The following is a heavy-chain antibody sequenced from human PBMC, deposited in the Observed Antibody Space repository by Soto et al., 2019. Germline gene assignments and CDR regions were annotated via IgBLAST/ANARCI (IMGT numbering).Heavy chain of an antibody. D-gene: IGHD6-25*01. V-gene: IGHV1-8*01. CDR1: GYTFTSYD. CDR3: ARKRRDSSGWYNWFDP. J-gene: IGHJ5*02. CDR2: MNPNSGNT. Sequence: ASVKVSCKASGYTFTSYDINWVRQATGQGLEWMGWMNPNSGNTGSAQKFQGRVTMTRNTSISTAYMELTSLRPEDTAVYYCARKRRDSSGWYNWFDPWGQGTLVTVSS.